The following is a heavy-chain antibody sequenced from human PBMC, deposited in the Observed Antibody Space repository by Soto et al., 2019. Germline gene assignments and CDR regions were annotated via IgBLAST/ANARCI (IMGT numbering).Heavy chain of an antibody. J-gene: IGHJ4*02. D-gene: IGHD1-26*01. Sequence: SETLSLTCTVSGGSISSGGYYWSWIRQHPGKGLEWIGYIYYSGSTYYNPSLKSRVTISVDTSKDQFSLKLSSVTAADTAVYYCARAGDREWVDYWGQGTLVTVSS. V-gene: IGHV4-31*03. CDR3: ARAGDREWVDY. CDR1: GGSISSGGYY. CDR2: IYYSGST.